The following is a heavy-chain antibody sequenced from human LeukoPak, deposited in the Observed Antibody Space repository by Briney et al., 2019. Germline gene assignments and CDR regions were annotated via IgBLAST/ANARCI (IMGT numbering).Heavy chain of an antibody. CDR2: ITWNNGFI. V-gene: IGHV3-9*01. Sequence: GRSLRLSCAASGFTFDDYAMHWVRQAPGKGLEWVSGITWNNGFIEYSDSVKGRFTISRDNAKNSLILQMNSLRPEDTALYYCAKVRSLSLAATEPLDYWGQGTLVTVSS. CDR1: GFTFDDYA. CDR3: AKVRSLSLAATEPLDY. D-gene: IGHD6-6*01. J-gene: IGHJ4*02.